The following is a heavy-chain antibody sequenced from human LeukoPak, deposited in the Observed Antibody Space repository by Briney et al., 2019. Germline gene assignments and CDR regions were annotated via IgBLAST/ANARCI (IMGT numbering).Heavy chain of an antibody. V-gene: IGHV4-59*01. CDR3: ARAKYGSGSYYNDY. J-gene: IGHJ4*02. D-gene: IGHD3-10*01. Sequence: SETLSLTCTVSGGSISSYYWSWIRQPPGKGLEWIGYIYYSGSTNYNPSLKSRVTISVDTSKNQFSLKLSSVTAADTAVYYCARAKYGSGSYYNDYWGQGTLVTVSS. CDR1: GGSISSYY. CDR2: IYYSGST.